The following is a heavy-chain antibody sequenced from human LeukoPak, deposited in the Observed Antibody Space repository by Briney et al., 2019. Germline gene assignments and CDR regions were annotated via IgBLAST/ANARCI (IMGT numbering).Heavy chain of an antibody. CDR1: GFTASSNY. CDR2: IYSGGST. J-gene: IGHJ3*02. V-gene: IGHV3-53*01. Sequence: GGSLRLSCAASGFTASSNYMSWVRQAPGKGLEWVSVIYSGGSTYYADPVKGRFTISRDNSKNTLYLQMNSLRAEDTAVYYCTRANTVSIFGVIILDAFDIWGQGTMVTVSS. D-gene: IGHD3-3*01. CDR3: TRANTVSIFGVIILDAFDI.